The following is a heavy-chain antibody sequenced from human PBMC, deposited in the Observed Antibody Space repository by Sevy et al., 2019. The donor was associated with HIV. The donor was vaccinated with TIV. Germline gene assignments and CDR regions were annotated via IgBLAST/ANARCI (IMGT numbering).Heavy chain of an antibody. CDR2: INPKSGAT. D-gene: IGHD3-3*01. V-gene: IGHV1-2*02. Sequence: ASVKVSCKASGYTFTDTGYYVHWVRQAPGQGLEWMGWINPKSGATNYAQKFQGRVTMTRDTSVSTANMELSRLGSDETAGYYCARESYDFWTGPVDYDYGMDVWGQGTTVTV. CDR3: ARESYDFWTGPVDYDYGMDV. CDR1: GYTFTDTGYY. J-gene: IGHJ6*02.